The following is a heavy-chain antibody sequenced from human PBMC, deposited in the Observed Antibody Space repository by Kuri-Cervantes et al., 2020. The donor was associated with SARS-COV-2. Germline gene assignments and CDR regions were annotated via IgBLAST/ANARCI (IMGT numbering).Heavy chain of an antibody. J-gene: IGHJ4*02. CDR2: INPGIGAT. CDR3: ASPVRSSGWYPPDY. D-gene: IGHD6-19*01. Sequence: AAVQISSWASGCTFTNYYLNWVRQAPGQGLEWLGWINPGIGATNYAQKFQGRVTMTRDTSNSTVYMELSGLTADDTAVYYCASPVRSSGWYPPDYWGQGTLVTVSS. V-gene: IGHV1-2*02. CDR1: GCTFTNYY.